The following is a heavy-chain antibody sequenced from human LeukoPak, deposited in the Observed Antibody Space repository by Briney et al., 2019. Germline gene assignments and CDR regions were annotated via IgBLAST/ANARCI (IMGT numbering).Heavy chain of an antibody. CDR2: INTDGSST. D-gene: IGHD2-2*01. Sequence: PGGSLDPSFAASGFPFRSYWMDWGRQAPGKGLVWVSRINTDGSSTSYADSVKGRFTIYRDNSKNTVYLQMNSLRAEDTAVYYCAAPGVPAATYYFDYWGQGTLVTVSS. J-gene: IGHJ4*02. CDR1: GFPFRSYW. CDR3: AAPGVPAATYYFDY. V-gene: IGHV3-74*01.